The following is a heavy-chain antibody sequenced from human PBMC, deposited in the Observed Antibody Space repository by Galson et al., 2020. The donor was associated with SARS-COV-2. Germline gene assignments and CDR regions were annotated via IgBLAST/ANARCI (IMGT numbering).Heavy chain of an antibody. J-gene: IGHJ6*02. CDR3: ARVDCGGDCYWDYYYYGMDV. V-gene: IGHV4-31*01. D-gene: IGHD2-21*02. CDR2: SYYRGST. Sequence: SENLSLTCTVSGGSISSGSYYCSWIRQHPGKGLEWIGYSYYRGSTYYNPSPKSQVTITVDTSKNQFSLKLSSVTAADTAVYYCARVDCGGDCYWDYYYYGMDVWGQGTTVTVSS. CDR1: GGSISSGSYY.